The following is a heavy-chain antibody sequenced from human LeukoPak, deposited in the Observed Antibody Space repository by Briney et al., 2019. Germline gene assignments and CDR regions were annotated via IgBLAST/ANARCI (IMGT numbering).Heavy chain of an antibody. CDR2: ISYDGSNK. Sequence: GGSLRLSCAASGFTFSSYWMSWVRQAPGKGLEWVAVISYDGSNKYYADSVKGRFTISRDNSKNTLYLQMNSLRAEDTAVYYCARNRYSSSWLSDYWGQGTLVTVSS. CDR3: ARNRYSSSWLSDY. J-gene: IGHJ4*02. CDR1: GFTFSSYW. D-gene: IGHD6-13*01. V-gene: IGHV3-30-3*01.